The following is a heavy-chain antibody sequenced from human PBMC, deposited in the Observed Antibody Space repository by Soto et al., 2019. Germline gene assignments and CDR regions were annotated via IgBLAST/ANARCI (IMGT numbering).Heavy chain of an antibody. D-gene: IGHD6-13*01. Sequence: SETLSLTCTVSGGSISSYYWSWIRQPPGKGLEWIGYIYYSGSTNYNPSLKSRVTISVDTSKNQFSLKLSSVTAADTAVYYCARAGYSSSWYVFDYWGQGTLVTVS. CDR1: GGSISSYY. J-gene: IGHJ4*02. CDR3: ARAGYSSSWYVFDY. V-gene: IGHV4-59*01. CDR2: IYYSGST.